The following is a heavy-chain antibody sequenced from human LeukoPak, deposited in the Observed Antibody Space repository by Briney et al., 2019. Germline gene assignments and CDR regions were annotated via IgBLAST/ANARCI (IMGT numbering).Heavy chain of an antibody. Sequence: ASVKVSCKASGYTFTGYYMHWVRQAPGQGLEWMGWINPNSGGTNYAQKFQGRVTMTRDKSIRTAYMELSRLTSDDTAVYYCARVGYCSGGSCYYGGAFDIWGQGTMVTVSS. CDR1: GYTFTGYY. J-gene: IGHJ3*02. V-gene: IGHV1-2*02. CDR2: INPNSGGT. D-gene: IGHD2-15*01. CDR3: ARVGYCSGGSCYYGGAFDI.